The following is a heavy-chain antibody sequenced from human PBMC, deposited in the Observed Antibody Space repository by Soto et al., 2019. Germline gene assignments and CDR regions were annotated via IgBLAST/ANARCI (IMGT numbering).Heavy chain of an antibody. J-gene: IGHJ5*02. CDR2: IIPIFGTA. CDR1: GGTFSSYA. V-gene: IGHV1-69*12. Sequence: QVQLVQSGAEVKKPGSSVKVSCKASGGTFSSYAISWVRQAPGQGLEWMGGIIPIFGTANYAQKFQGRVTITADESTSTAYMELSSLRSEDTAVYYCARIGLPWGSYRFWWFDPWGQGTLVTVSS. CDR3: ARIGLPWGSYRFWWFDP. D-gene: IGHD3-16*02.